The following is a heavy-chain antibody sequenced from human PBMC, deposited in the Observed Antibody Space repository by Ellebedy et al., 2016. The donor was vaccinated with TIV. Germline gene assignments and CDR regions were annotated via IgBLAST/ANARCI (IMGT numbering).Heavy chain of an antibody. CDR3: AASESADSDY. D-gene: IGHD2-2*01. J-gene: IGHJ4*02. Sequence: MPSETLSLTCTVSGGSIRNYYCTWIRQPPGKGLKWIGHMYSSGSSNYNPSLKSRFTMSIDTSKNQFSLKMSSVTAADTAVYYCAASESADSDYWGPGTLVTVSS. V-gene: IGHV4-59*01. CDR2: MYSSGSS. CDR1: GGSIRNYY.